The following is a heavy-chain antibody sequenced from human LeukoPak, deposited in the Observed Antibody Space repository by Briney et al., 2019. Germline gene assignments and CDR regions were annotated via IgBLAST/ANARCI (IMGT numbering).Heavy chain of an antibody. V-gene: IGHV4-39*01. J-gene: IGHJ4*02. CDR2: IYYSGST. CDR1: GGSISSRSYY. Sequence: PSETLSLTCTVSGGSISSRSYYWGWIRQPPGKGLEWIGSIYYSGSTYYNPSLKSRVTISVDTSKNQFSLKLSSVTAADTAVYYCVYDSSGFYYLDYWGQGTLVTVSS. CDR3: VYDSSGFYYLDY. D-gene: IGHD3-22*01.